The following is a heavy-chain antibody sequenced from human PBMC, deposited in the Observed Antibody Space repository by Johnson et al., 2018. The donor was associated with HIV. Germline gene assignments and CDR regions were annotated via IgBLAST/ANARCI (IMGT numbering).Heavy chain of an antibody. CDR1: GFTFSSYA. CDR2: IYSGGST. CDR3: ARDRAIGGWSIDI. Sequence: QVQLMESGGGVVQPGRSLRLSCAASGFTFSSYAMHWVRQAPGKGLEWVSVIYSGGSTYYADSVKGRFTISRDSSKNTLYLQMNSLRAEDTALYYCARDRAIGGWSIDIWGQGTMVTVFS. V-gene: IGHV3-NL1*01. D-gene: IGHD2-15*01. J-gene: IGHJ3*02.